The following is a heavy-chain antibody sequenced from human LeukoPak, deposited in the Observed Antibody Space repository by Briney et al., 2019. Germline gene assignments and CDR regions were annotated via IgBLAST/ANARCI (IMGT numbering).Heavy chain of an antibody. CDR1: GGSMSSYY. Sequence: PSETLSLTCTVSGGSMSSYYWSWVRQVPGKGLEWIRYIYYSGSTNYNPSLKSRVTISVDTSKNKVSLKLTSVTAADTAVYYCARHLNYYDSSGYYYAVGYDIWGQGTMVTVSS. D-gene: IGHD3-22*01. J-gene: IGHJ3*01. CDR3: ARHLNYYDSSGYYYAVGYDI. CDR2: IYYSGST. V-gene: IGHV4-59*08.